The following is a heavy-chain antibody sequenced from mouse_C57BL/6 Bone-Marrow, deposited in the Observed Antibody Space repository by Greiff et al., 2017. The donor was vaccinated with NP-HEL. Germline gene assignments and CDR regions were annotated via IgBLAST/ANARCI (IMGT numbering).Heavy chain of an antibody. J-gene: IGHJ1*03. CDR1: GFTFNTYA. CDR2: IRSKSSNYAT. V-gene: IGHV10-3*01. CDR3: VSPLSYGSSYVDWYFDV. Sequence: EVMLVESGGGLVQPKGSLKLSCAASGFTFNTYAMHWVRQAPGKGLEWVARIRSKSSNYATYYADSVKDRFTISRDDSQSMLYLQMNNLKTEDTAMYYCVSPLSYGSSYVDWYFDVWGTGTTVTVSS. D-gene: IGHD1-1*01.